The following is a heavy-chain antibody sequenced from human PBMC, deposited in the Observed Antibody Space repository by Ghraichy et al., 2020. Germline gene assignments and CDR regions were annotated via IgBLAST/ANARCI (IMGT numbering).Heavy chain of an antibody. D-gene: IGHD6-19*01. J-gene: IGHJ4*02. V-gene: IGHV3-23*01. CDR3: AKETDTRGWYRADY. Sequence: GGSLRLSCAASGINFSNHAMSWLRQAPGKGLEWVSAIRGGGIKTYYADSVKGRFTVSRDNSKNSLYLQMNSLRAEDTAVYYCAKETDTRGWYRADYWGQGTLVTVSS. CDR2: IRGGGIKT. CDR1: GINFSNHA.